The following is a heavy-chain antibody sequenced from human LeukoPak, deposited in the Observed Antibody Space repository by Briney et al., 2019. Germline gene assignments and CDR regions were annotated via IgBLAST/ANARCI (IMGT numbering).Heavy chain of an antibody. D-gene: IGHD3/OR15-3a*01. Sequence: GGSLRLSRAASGFTFSSYAMHWVRQAPGKGLEWVAVISYDASNTYYADSVKGRFTISRDNSKNTLYLQMNSLRAEDTAVYYCARDRGTGYYVDAFDIWGQGTMVTVSS. CDR2: ISYDASNT. CDR3: ARDRGTGYYVDAFDI. V-gene: IGHV3-30*14. CDR1: GFTFSSYA. J-gene: IGHJ3*02.